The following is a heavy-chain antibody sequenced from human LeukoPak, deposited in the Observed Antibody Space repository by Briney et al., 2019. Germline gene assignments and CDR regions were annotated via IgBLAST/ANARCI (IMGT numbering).Heavy chain of an antibody. CDR3: ARDFSGQQLNWFDP. CDR2: ISSSGSTI. J-gene: IGHJ5*02. V-gene: IGHV3-48*03. D-gene: IGHD6-13*01. Sequence: PGGSLRLSCAASGFTFSSYEMNWVRQAPGKGLEWVPYISSSGSTIYYADSVKGRFTISRDNAKNSLYLQMNSLRAEDTAVYYCARDFSGQQLNWFDPWGQGTLVTVSS. CDR1: GFTFSSYE.